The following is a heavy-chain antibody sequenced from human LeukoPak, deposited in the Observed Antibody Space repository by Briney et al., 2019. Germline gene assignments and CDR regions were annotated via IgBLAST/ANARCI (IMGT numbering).Heavy chain of an antibody. CDR3: ARDEWWQLWGYYYYYMDV. D-gene: IGHD2-15*01. J-gene: IGHJ6*03. CDR2: ISSSSSTI. CDR1: GFTFSSYS. V-gene: IGHV3-48*01. Sequence: GGSLRLSYAASGFTFSSYSMNWVRQAPGKGLEWVSYISSSSSTIYYADSVKGRFTISRDNAKNSLYLQMNSLRAEDTAVYYCARDEWWQLWGYYYYYMDVWGKGTTVTVSS.